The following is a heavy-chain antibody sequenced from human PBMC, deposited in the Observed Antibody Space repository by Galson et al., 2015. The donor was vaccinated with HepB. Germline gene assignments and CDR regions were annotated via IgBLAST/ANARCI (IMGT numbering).Heavy chain of an antibody. V-gene: IGHV3-23*01. CDR2: ITAGGEST. CDR3: AKDKIFGDGRLLCDY. D-gene: IGHD4-17*01. Sequence: SLRLSCAASGFTFSGYAMTWVRQGPGKTLEWISDITAGGESTSYADSVKGRFTISRVNSKNTLYLQMNSLGDDDTAVYYCAKDKIFGDGRLLCDYWGQGTLVAVSS. CDR1: GFTFSGYA. J-gene: IGHJ4*02.